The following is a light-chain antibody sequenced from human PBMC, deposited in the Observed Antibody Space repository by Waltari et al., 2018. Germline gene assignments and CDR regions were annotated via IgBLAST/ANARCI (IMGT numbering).Light chain of an antibody. Sequence: EIVMTQSPATLFVSPGQRATLSCRASQSISSNLAWYPQKPGQAPRLLMYGASTRATATPARFSGSGSGTEFALTISSLQSEDSAVYYCQQYQNWPQTFGQGTKLQIK. J-gene: IGKJ2*01. V-gene: IGKV3-15*01. CDR2: GAS. CDR1: QSISSN. CDR3: QQYQNWPQT.